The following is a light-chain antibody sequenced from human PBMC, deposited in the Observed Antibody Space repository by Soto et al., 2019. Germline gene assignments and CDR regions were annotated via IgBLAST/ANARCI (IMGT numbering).Light chain of an antibody. CDR3: HQYYSYPRT. Sequence: AIRMTQSPSSFSASTGDRVTITCRASQGISSYLAWYQQKPGKAPNLLIYAASTLQSGVPSRLSSSGSGTDFTLTISCLQSEDFATYYCHQYYSYPRTFGQGTKLEIK. J-gene: IGKJ2*01. CDR2: AAS. V-gene: IGKV1-8*01. CDR1: QGISSY.